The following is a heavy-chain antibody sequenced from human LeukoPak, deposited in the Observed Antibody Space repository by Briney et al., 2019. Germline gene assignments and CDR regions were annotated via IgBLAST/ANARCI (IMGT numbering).Heavy chain of an antibody. CDR2: INPSGGST. J-gene: IGHJ4*02. D-gene: IGHD3-22*01. CDR3: ARDVGYYDISGYYHKIDY. V-gene: IGHV1-46*01. CDR1: GYTFTSYY. Sequence: ASVKVSCNASGYTFTSYYMHWVRQAPGQGLEWMGIINPSGGSTSYARKFQGRVTMTRDTSTSTVYMELSSLRSEDTAVYYCARDVGYYDISGYYHKIDYWGQGTLVTVSS.